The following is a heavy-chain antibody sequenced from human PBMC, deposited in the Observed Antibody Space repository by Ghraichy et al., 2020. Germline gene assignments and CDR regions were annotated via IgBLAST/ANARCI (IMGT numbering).Heavy chain of an antibody. J-gene: IGHJ5*02. CDR1: GFTFKDSA. Sequence: GESLNISCVVSGFTFKDSAMTWVRQAPGKGLQWVSLISASGANGYYADSVKGRFTISRDNFKNTLYLQMNSLRADDTAVYHCARDMELSSWGQGILVSVSP. CDR3: ARDMELSS. D-gene: IGHD1-7*01. V-gene: IGHV3-23*01. CDR2: ISASGANG.